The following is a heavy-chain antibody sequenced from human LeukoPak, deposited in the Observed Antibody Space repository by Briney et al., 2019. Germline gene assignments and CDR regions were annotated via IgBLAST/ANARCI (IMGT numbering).Heavy chain of an antibody. CDR1: GFTFSRYG. V-gene: IGHV3-23*01. D-gene: IGHD3-22*01. CDR3: AKSGYNYDSDAYAFIDY. Sequence: PGGSLRPSCVVSGFTFSRYGMSWVRQAPGTALEWVSGISSGGGSTYYADSVKGRFTIPRDNSKNTLYLEMSSLRAEDTAVYYCAKSGYNYDSDAYAFIDYWGQGTLVTVSS. J-gene: IGHJ4*02. CDR2: ISSGGGST.